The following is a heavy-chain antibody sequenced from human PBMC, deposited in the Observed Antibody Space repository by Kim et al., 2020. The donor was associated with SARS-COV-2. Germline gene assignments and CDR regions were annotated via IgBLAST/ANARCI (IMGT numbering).Heavy chain of an antibody. CDR1: GGTFSTYA. CDR3: ARDNANPYYYVSASSDYFD. J-gene: IGHJ4*01. V-gene: IGHV1-69*04. Sequence: SVKVSCKASGGTFSTYAISWVRQAPGQGLEWMGRISPILGMTNYAQKFQGRVTITADKSTSIAYMELSSLRYEDTAVYYCARDNANPYYYVSASSDYFD. D-gene: IGHD3-10*01. CDR2: ISPILGMT.